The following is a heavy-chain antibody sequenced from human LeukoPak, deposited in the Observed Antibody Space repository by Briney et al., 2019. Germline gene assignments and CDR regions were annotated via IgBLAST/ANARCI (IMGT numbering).Heavy chain of an antibody. CDR1: GYTFTGYY. Sequence: ASVKVSCKASGYTFTGYYMHWVRQAPGQGLEWMGWINPNSGGTKYVQTFKGRVTMTRDTSISTAYMELSSLRSDDTAVYYCARDGDTYGYYYYGLDVWGQGTTVTVSS. V-gene: IGHV1-2*02. CDR2: INPNSGGT. J-gene: IGHJ6*02. D-gene: IGHD5-18*01. CDR3: ARDGDTYGYYYYGLDV.